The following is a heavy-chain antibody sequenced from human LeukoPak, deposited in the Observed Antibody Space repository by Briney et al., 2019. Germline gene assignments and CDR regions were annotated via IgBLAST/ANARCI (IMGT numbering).Heavy chain of an antibody. CDR2: IKQDGSEK. J-gene: IGHJ4*02. CDR3: AKAPPYKKYFDY. V-gene: IGHV3-7*03. Sequence: PGGSLRLSCAASGFIFSSYWMSWVRQAPGKGLEWVANIKQDGSEKYYVDSVKGRFTISRDNSKNTLYLQMNSLRAEDTAVYYCAKAPPYKKYFDYWGQGTLVTVSS. CDR1: GFIFSSYW. D-gene: IGHD1-1*01.